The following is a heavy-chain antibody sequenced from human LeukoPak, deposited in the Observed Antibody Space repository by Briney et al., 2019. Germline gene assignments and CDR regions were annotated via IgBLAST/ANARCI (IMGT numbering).Heavy chain of an antibody. CDR1: GFTFSSYG. V-gene: IGHV3-33*08. J-gene: IGHJ4*02. CDR3: ARDGSGSDHHFDD. Sequence: GGSLRLSCAASGFTFSSYGMHWVRQAPGKGLEWVAFVWYDGNNNYHADSVKGRFTIYRDNSMNTLYLQMNSLKAEDTAVYYCARDGSGSDHHFDDWGQGTLVTVSS. D-gene: IGHD3-10*01. CDR2: VWYDGNNN.